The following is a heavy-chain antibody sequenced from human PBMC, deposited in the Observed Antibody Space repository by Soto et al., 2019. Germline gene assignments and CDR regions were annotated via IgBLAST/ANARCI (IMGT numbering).Heavy chain of an antibody. Sequence: SETLSLTCTVSGGSISRYYWNWIRQPPGKGLEWIGYIYYSGSTNYNPSLKSRVTISVDTSKNQFSLKLSSVTAADTAVYYCARRYGSDFDFWGQGTMVTVSS. CDR3: ARRYGSDFDF. J-gene: IGHJ3*01. V-gene: IGHV4-59*01. D-gene: IGHD3-10*01. CDR2: IYYSGST. CDR1: GGSISRYY.